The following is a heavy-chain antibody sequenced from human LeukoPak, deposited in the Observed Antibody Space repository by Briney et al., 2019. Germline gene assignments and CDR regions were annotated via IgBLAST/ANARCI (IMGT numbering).Heavy chain of an antibody. D-gene: IGHD1-26*01. V-gene: IGHV1-8*01. CDR2: MNPNSGNT. Sequence: ASVKVSCKASGYTFTSYDINWVRQATGQGLEWVGWMNPNSGNTGYAQKFQGRVTMTRNTSISTAYMELSSLRSEDTAVYYCARGVTEWDAGRLLRYHPGSSGMDVWGQGTTVTVSS. CDR3: ARGVTEWDAGRLLRYHPGSSGMDV. CDR1: GYTFTSYD. J-gene: IGHJ6*02.